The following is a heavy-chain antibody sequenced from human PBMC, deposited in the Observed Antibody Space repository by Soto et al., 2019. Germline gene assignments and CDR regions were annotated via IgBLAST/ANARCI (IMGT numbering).Heavy chain of an antibody. CDR3: ARGERLYFYYSGMDV. D-gene: IGHD5-12*01. CDR2: INAGNGNT. J-gene: IGHJ6*02. Sequence: ASVKVSCKASGYNFTTYAMLWVRQAPGQRPEWMGWINAGNGNTQYSQKFQGRVTMTRDTSASTAYMELRSLKSEDTAVYYCARGERLYFYYSGMDVWGQGSTVTVYS. V-gene: IGHV1-3*01. CDR1: GYNFTTYA.